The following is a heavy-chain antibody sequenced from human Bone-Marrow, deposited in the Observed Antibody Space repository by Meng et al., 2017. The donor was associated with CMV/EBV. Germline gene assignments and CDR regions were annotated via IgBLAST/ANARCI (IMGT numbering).Heavy chain of an antibody. CDR2: INPNSGGT. Sequence: VKVSCKASGYTFTGYYMHWVRQAPGQGLEWMGWINPNSGGTNYAQKFQGRVTITTDESTSTAYMELSSLRSEDTAVYYCAIGLRLRFWYDYWGQGTLVTVSS. CDR3: AIGLRLRFWYDY. V-gene: IGHV1-2*02. CDR1: GYTFTGYY. D-gene: IGHD5-12*01. J-gene: IGHJ4*02.